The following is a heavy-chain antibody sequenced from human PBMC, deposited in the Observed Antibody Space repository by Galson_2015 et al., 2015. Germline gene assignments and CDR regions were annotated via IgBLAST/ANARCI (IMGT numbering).Heavy chain of an antibody. J-gene: IGHJ3*01. D-gene: IGHD3-22*01. CDR3: VRDPGPCYYDTTVQTFDG. Sequence: SVKVSCKASGYTFSSFGTSWVRQAPGQGLEWMGWISAYNGNTNYAQKFQGRVTMTTDTSTSTAYMELRSLRSDDTAVVYCVRDPGPCYYDTTVQTFDGWGQGTLVTVSS. V-gene: IGHV1-18*01. CDR2: ISAYNGNT. CDR1: GYTFSSFG.